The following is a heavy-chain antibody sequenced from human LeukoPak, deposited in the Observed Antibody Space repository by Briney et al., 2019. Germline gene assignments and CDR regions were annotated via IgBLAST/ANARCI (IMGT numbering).Heavy chain of an antibody. V-gene: IGHV4-31*03. CDR1: GGSISSGGYY. CDR3: ASQEGIAAASSWFDP. D-gene: IGHD6-13*01. Sequence: SETLSLTCTVSGGSISSGGYYWSWIRQHPGKGLEWIGYIYYSGSTYYNPSLKSRVTISVDTSKNQFSLKLSSVTAADTAVYYCASQEGIAAASSWFDPWGQGTLVTVSS. CDR2: IYYSGST. J-gene: IGHJ5*02.